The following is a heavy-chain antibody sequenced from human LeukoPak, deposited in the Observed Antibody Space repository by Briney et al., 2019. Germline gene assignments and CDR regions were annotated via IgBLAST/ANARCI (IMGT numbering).Heavy chain of an antibody. CDR3: ARDGAYDDASGYRADF. J-gene: IGHJ4*02. Sequence: KPGESLRLSCTASGFRFSDYYMNWFRQTPGKGPEWLSYISHSGATVQYADSVRGRFTVSRDNHKNTLYLQMTSLRVEDTAVYYCARDGAYDDASGYRADFWGQGTLVTVSS. D-gene: IGHD3-22*01. CDR1: GFRFSDYY. V-gene: IGHV3-11*01. CDR2: ISHSGATV.